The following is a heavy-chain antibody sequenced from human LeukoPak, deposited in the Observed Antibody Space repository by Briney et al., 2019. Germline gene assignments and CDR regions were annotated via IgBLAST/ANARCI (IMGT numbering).Heavy chain of an antibody. D-gene: IGHD5-12*01. Sequence: ASVTVSCKVFGYTFSTFAILWVRQAPGQGPEWMGWINAGSGNTKSSQKFQGRVSITRDKSASTAYMELSSLRSEDTAVYYCARAQGAYEFAAFDIWGQGTVVIVSS. CDR3: ARAQGAYEFAAFDI. CDR1: GYTFSTFA. V-gene: IGHV1-3*01. J-gene: IGHJ3*02. CDR2: INAGSGNT.